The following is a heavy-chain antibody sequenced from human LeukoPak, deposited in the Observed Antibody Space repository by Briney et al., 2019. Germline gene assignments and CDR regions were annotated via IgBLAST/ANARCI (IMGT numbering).Heavy chain of an antibody. Sequence: PGGSLRLSCAASGFTFSRHGMHWVRQAPGKGLEWVAVVSYGGSNKYYADSVKGRFTISRDNSENTLYLQMNSLRAEDTAVYYCAKDPRGTLSGYFDYWGQGTLVTVSS. CDR1: GFTFSRHG. CDR3: AKDPRGTLSGYFDY. V-gene: IGHV3-30*18. D-gene: IGHD3-9*01. CDR2: VSYGGSNK. J-gene: IGHJ4*02.